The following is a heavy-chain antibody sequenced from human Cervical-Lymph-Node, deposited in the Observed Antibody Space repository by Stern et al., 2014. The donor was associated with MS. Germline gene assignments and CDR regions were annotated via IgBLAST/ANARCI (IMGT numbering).Heavy chain of an antibody. V-gene: IGHV3-9*01. J-gene: IGHJ4*02. CDR3: AKGGDVKWDLSRDY. CDR1: GFTFGDNA. D-gene: IGHD1-26*01. CDR2: ISWNSGSK. Sequence: QLVESGGDLVQPGRSLRLSCAASGFTFGDNAMHWVRQAPGKGLEWVSGISWNSGSKAYADSVKGRFTISRDNAKNSLYLQMNSLGTEDTALYYCAKGGDVKWDLSRDYWGQGTLVTVSS.